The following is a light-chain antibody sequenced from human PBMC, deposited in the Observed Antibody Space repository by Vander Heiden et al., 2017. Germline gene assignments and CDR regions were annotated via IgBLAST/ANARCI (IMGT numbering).Light chain of an antibody. CDR1: QSLLHSNGYNY. Sequence: DLVMTQSPLSVCVTPGQPASISCRSSQSLLHSNGYNYLDWYLQKPGQSPQLLIYLGSNRAAGVPDRFSGSGSGTDFTLKISRVEAEDVGVYYCSQAPQTPFTFGHGTKLDIK. CDR2: LGS. CDR3: SQAPQTPFT. J-gene: IGKJ3*01. V-gene: IGKV2-28*01.